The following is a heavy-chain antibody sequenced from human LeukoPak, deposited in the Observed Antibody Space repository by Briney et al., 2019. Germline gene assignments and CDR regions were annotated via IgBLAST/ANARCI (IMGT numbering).Heavy chain of an antibody. J-gene: IGHJ5*02. D-gene: IGHD3-3*01. V-gene: IGHV4-30-4*08. CDR3: ARDRTIWSGSPWFDP. Sequence: SQTLSLTCTVSGGSISSGDYYLSWIRQPPGKGLEWIGYIYYSGSTSYSPSLKSRVTISVDTSKNQFSLKLSSVTAADTAVYYCARDRTIWSGSPWFDPWGQGTLVTVSS. CDR2: IYYSGST. CDR1: GGSISSGDYY.